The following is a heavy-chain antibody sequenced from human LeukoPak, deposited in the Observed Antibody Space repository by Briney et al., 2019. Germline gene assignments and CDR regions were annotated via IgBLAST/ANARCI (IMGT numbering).Heavy chain of an antibody. CDR3: ASRGTTGFDP. CDR1: GFTFNSYW. Sequence: GGSLRLSCAASGFTFNSYWLHGVRQAPGKGLVWVSRIKTDGSSTSYADSVKGRFTISRDNAKNLLYLQGNSLRAEDTAVYHFASRGTTGFDPWGQGTLVTVSS. CDR2: IKTDGSST. J-gene: IGHJ5*02. V-gene: IGHV3-74*01. D-gene: IGHD2-2*01.